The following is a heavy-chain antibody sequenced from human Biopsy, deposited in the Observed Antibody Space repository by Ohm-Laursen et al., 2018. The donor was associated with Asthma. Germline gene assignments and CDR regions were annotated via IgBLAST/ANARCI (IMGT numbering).Heavy chain of an antibody. CDR3: ARTYFDFLTGQVNDAFAI. V-gene: IGHV1-3*01. J-gene: IGHJ3*02. CDR1: GYTFIHYA. Sequence: SVKASCKASGYTFIHYAIHWVRQAPVQRLEWMGWINAGNGNTKYSQKFQGRVSITRDTSARTAYMDLSSLRSEDTAVYYCARTYFDFLTGQVNDAFAIRGQGTVVTVSS. D-gene: IGHD3-9*01. CDR2: INAGNGNT.